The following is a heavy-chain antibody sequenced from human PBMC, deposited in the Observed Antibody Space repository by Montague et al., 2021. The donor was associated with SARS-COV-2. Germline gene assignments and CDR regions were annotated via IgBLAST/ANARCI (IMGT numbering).Heavy chain of an antibody. Sequence: TLSLTCTVSGGSISSGSYYWSWIRQPAGKGLEWIGRIYTSGSTNYNPSLKSRVTISVDTSKNQFSLKLSSVTAADTAVYYCARGCSGGNCYPNPFSTWGQGTLVTVSS. J-gene: IGHJ5*02. V-gene: IGHV4-61*02. CDR3: ARGCSGGNCYPNPFST. D-gene: IGHD2-15*01. CDR1: GGSISSGSYY. CDR2: IYTSGST.